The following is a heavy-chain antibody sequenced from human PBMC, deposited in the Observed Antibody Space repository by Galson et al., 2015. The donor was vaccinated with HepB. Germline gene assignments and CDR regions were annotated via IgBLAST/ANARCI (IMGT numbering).Heavy chain of an antibody. CDR3: VKALRYCINYADDCGANGMGV. J-gene: IGHJ6*02. D-gene: IGHD2-8*01. CDR1: GFSFSSYF. CDR2: ILYDGHDK. Sequence: SLRLSCAASGFSFSSYFMHWVRQAPGKGLEWVAVILYDGHDKRYIDSVKGRFAISRDNSKNMLYLQMNGLRPDDTATYYCVKALRYCINYADDCGANGMGVWGQGTTVTVSS. V-gene: IGHV3-30*09.